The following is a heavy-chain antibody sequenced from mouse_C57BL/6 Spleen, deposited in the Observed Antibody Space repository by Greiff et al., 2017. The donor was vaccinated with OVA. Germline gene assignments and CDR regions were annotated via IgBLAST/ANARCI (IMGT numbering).Heavy chain of an antibody. CDR2: TLHGSGST. D-gene: IGHD3-2*02. V-gene: IGHV1-9*01. CDR3: ARELQAGDY. J-gene: IGHJ2*01. Sequence: VQLQQSGAGLLKPGASVKLSCTATGYTFTGYGIEWVRQGPGHGLEWVGETLHGSGSTNYNTKFNGKATFTADTASNTAYMQLSSLTTEDSAIYYCARELQAGDYWGQGTTLTGSS. CDR1: GYTFTGYG.